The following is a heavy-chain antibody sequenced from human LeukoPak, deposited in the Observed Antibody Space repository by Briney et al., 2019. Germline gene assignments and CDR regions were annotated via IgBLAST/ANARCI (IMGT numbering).Heavy chain of an antibody. J-gene: IGHJ6*02. V-gene: IGHV3-48*03. Sequence: PGGSLRLSCAASGFTFRNYEMNWVRQAPGKGLEWVSYISNSGNTLNYADSVRGRFTISRDNAENALYLQMNSLRAEDTAVYYCARDDYYDILTGYYSPKYYYGMDVWGQGTTVTVSS. CDR1: GFTFRNYE. CDR2: ISNSGNTL. D-gene: IGHD3-9*01. CDR3: ARDDYYDILTGYYSPKYYYGMDV.